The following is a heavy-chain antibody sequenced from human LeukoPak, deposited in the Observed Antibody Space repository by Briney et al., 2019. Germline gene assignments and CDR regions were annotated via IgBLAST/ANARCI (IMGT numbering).Heavy chain of an antibody. V-gene: IGHV3-30-3*01. CDR2: ISYDGSNK. D-gene: IGHD1-26*01. CDR3: GRDQRGGSYFYY. J-gene: IGHJ4*02. Sequence: GGSLRLSCAASGFTFSSYAMHWVRQAPGKGLEWVAVISYDGSNKYYADYVKGRFTISRDTSKNTPYMQMNSLRADDTAVYYCGRDQRGGSYFYYCGRGTLVTV. CDR1: GFTFSSYA.